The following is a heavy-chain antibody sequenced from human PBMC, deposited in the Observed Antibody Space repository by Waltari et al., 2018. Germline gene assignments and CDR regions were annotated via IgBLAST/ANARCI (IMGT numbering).Heavy chain of an antibody. V-gene: IGHV3-11*04. CDR1: GFPFSDYY. J-gene: IGHJ4*02. CDR3: ARDPDRLGWLPDY. CDR2: ISSSGSTI. D-gene: IGHD6-19*01. Sequence: QVQLVESGGGLVKPGGSRRLSCAASGFPFSDYYMSWILRAPGKGLEWVSYISSSGSTIYYADSVKGRFTISRDNAKNSLYLQMNSLRAEDTAVYYCARDPDRLGWLPDYWGQGTLVTVSS.